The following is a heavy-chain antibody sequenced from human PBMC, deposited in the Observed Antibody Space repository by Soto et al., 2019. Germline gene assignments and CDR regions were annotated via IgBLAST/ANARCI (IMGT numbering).Heavy chain of an antibody. CDR3: ARANLRFLEWLSVPGSWFDP. J-gene: IGHJ5*02. D-gene: IGHD3-3*01. CDR2: IYYSGST. V-gene: IGHV4-59*01. Sequence: PSETLSLTYTVSGGSISSYYWSWIRQPPGKGLVWIGYIYYSGSTNYNPSLKSRVTISVDTSKNQFSLKLSSVTAADTAVYYCARANLRFLEWLSVPGSWFDPWGQGTMVTV. CDR1: GGSISSYY.